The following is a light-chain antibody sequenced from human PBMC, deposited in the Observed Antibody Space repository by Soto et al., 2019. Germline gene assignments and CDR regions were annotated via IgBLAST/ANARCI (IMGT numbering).Light chain of an antibody. J-gene: IGKJ5*01. V-gene: IGKV3D-20*01. CDR3: QQYGNSPIT. Sequence: DIVLTQSPATLSVSPGERATLSCGASQSVSSSRLAWYQQKPALDPRLLIYDGFLRATGIPDRFSGSGSGTEFTLTISRLQPEDFAVYYCQQYGNSPITFGQGTRLEIK. CDR2: DGF. CDR1: QSVSSSR.